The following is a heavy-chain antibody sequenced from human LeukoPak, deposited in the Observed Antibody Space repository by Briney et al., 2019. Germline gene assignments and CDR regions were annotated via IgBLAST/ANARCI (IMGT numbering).Heavy chain of an antibody. Sequence: ASVKVSCKASGYTFTSYGINWVRQATGQGLEWMGWMNPNSGNTGYAQKFQGRVTMTRNTSISTAYMELSSLRSEDTAVYYCARAPPGSGGSSNWFDPWGQGTLVTVSS. D-gene: IGHD2-15*01. V-gene: IGHV1-8*02. CDR2: MNPNSGNT. J-gene: IGHJ5*02. CDR3: ARAPPGSGGSSNWFDP. CDR1: GYTFTSYG.